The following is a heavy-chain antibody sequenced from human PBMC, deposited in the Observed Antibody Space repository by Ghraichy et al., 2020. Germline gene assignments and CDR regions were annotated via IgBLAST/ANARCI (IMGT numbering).Heavy chain of an antibody. CDR3: ATGDSGYYGY. CDR2: IKPDGTYT. V-gene: IGHV3-74*01. CDR1: GFTFSTSW. D-gene: IGHD3-3*01. J-gene: IGHJ4*02. Sequence: GGSLRLSCAASGFTFSTSWMHWVRQAPGKGPVWVSRIKPDGTYTNYADSVKGRFTISRDNAKNTLYLQMNSLRVEDTAVYYCATGDSGYYGYWGQGTLGTVSS.